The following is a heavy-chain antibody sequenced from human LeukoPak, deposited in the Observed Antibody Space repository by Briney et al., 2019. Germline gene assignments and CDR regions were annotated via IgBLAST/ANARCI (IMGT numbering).Heavy chain of an antibody. D-gene: IGHD1-26*01. CDR2: ISSSGSTI. J-gene: IGHJ4*02. CDR3: AKSIVNSGTYIPFDY. Sequence: GGSLRLSCAASGFTFSSYEMNWVRQAPGKGLEWVSYISSSGSTIYYADSVKGRFTISRDKANNTAYLQMSSLRAEDTAVYYCAKSIVNSGTYIPFDYWGQGTLVTVSS. V-gene: IGHV3-48*03. CDR1: GFTFSSYE.